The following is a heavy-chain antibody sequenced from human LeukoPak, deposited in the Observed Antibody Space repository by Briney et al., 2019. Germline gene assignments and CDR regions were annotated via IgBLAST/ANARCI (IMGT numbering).Heavy chain of an antibody. D-gene: IGHD3-3*02. CDR1: GGSISSGSYY. CDR2: IYTSGST. Sequence: PSQTLSLTCTVSGGSISSGSYYWSWIRQPAGKGLEWIGRIYTSGSTNYNPSLKSRVTISVDTSKNQFSLKLTSVTAADTAVYYCARHHFWGGYYLDYWGQGTLVTVSS. V-gene: IGHV4-61*02. J-gene: IGHJ4*02. CDR3: ARHHFWGGYYLDY.